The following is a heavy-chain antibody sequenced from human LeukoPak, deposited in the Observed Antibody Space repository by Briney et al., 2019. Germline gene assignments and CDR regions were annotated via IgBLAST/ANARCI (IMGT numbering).Heavy chain of an antibody. CDR1: GVSISSYY. CDR3: AREPVTHFFES. J-gene: IGHJ4*02. CDR2: IYYSGST. D-gene: IGHD1-14*01. Sequence: SETLSLTCTVSGVSISSYYWSWIRQPPGKGLEWIGYIYYSGSTNYNPSLKSRVTISLDTSRNQFSLKLSSVTAEDTAVYYCAREPVTHFFESWGQGTLVTVSS. V-gene: IGHV4-59*12.